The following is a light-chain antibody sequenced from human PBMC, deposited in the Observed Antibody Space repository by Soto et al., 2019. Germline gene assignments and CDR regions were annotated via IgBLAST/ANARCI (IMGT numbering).Light chain of an antibody. CDR2: DVS. Sequence: QSVLTQPASVSGSPGQSITISCTGTSSDVGAYNYVSWYQQHPGEAPRLMIYDVSYRPSGVSNRFSGSKSGNTASLTISGLRAEDEAEDYCSSYSSISYVIFGGGTKLTVL. CDR1: SSDVGAYNY. CDR3: SSYSSISYVI. V-gene: IGLV2-14*01. J-gene: IGLJ2*01.